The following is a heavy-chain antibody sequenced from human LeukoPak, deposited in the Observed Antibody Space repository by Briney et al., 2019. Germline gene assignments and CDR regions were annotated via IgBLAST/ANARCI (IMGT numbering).Heavy chain of an antibody. CDR2: ISGSGGST. J-gene: IGHJ4*02. CDR3: AKGARAAAGRSPKIFYY. D-gene: IGHD6-13*01. V-gene: IGHV3-23*01. CDR1: GFTFSSYA. Sequence: PGGSLRLSCAASGFTFSSYAMSWVRQAPGKGLEWVSAISGSGGSTYYADSVKGRFTISRDNSKNTLYLQMNSLRAEDTAVYYCAKGARAAAGRSPKIFYYWGQGTLVTVSS.